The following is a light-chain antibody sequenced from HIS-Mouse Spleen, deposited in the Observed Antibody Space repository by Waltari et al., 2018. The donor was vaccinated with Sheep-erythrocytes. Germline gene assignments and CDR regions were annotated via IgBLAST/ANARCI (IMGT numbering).Light chain of an antibody. V-gene: IGLV2-23*01. Sequence: QSALTQPASVSGSPGQSITISCTGTSREVGRYNLVSWYQQHPGKAPKLMIYEGSKRPSGVSNRFSGSKSGNTASLTISGLQAEDEADYYCCSYAGSSTPWVFGGGTKLTVL. J-gene: IGLJ3*02. CDR3: CSYAGSSTPWV. CDR1: SREVGRYNL. CDR2: EGS.